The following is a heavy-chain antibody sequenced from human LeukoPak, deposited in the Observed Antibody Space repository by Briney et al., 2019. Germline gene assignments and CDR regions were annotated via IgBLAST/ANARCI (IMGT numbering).Heavy chain of an antibody. CDR3: ARAEWYYYGSGSYYNALDY. CDR2: ISSSGSTI. D-gene: IGHD3-10*01. Sequence: GGSLRLSCEASGFTFSNYEMNWVRQAPGKGLEWVSYISSSGSTIYYADSVKGRFTISRDNAKNSLYLQMNSLRAEDTAVYYCARAEWYYYGSGSYYNALDYWGQGTLVTVSS. V-gene: IGHV3-48*03. CDR1: GFTFSNYE. J-gene: IGHJ4*02.